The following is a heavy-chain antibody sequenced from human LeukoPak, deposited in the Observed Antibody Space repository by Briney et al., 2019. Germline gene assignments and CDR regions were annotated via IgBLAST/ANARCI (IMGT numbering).Heavy chain of an antibody. J-gene: IGHJ4*02. CDR3: ARALTGTRISSY. CDR2: IYSGGRT. Sequence: PGGSLRLSCAVSGFTVSSNNMSWVRQAPGKGLEWVSLIYSGGRTYYADSVKGRFTISRDNSKNTLYLQMNSLRAEDTAVYYCARALTGTRISSYWGQGTLVTVSS. D-gene: IGHD1-20*01. CDR1: GFTVSSNN. V-gene: IGHV3-66*01.